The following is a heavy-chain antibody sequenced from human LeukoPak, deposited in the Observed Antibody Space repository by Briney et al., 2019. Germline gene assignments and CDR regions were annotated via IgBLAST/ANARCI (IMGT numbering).Heavy chain of an antibody. D-gene: IGHD2-15*01. CDR1: GFTFDNYA. CDR2: ISYDGNRE. J-gene: IGHJ4*02. Sequence: TGGSLRLSCEASGFTFDNYAMHWVRQAPGERLEWVAVISYDGNREYYPDSVKGRFTISRDNSKNTLYLQMKGLKTEDTGVYYCAREGSIVARTDYWGQGALVIVSS. CDR3: AREGSIVARTDY. V-gene: IGHV3-30*14.